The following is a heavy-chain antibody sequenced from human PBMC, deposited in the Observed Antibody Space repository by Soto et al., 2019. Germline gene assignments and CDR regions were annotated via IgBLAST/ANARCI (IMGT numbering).Heavy chain of an antibody. D-gene: IGHD1-26*01. CDR2: IRYDGSNI. CDR3: ARDGVGGTVFFGSFDY. CDR1: GIIFTGYG. J-gene: IGHJ4*02. Sequence: PGGSLRLSCAVSGIIFTGYGMHWVRQAPGKGLEWVAVIRYDGSNIYYADSVKGRFTISRDNSKNTLYLQMNSLRAEDTAVYYCARDGVGGTVFFGSFDYWGQGALVTVSS. V-gene: IGHV3-33*01.